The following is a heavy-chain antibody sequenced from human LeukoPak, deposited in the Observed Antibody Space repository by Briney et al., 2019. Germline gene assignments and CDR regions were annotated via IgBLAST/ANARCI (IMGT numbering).Heavy chain of an antibody. CDR3: ARLHYDFVWGIFDY. V-gene: IGHV3-7*01. Sequence: GGSLRLSCAASGFTFSSYWMSWVRQASGKGLEWVANIKQDGSEKYYVDSVKGRFTISRDNAKNSLYLQMNSLRAEDTAVYYCARLHYDFVWGIFDYWGQGTLVTVSS. D-gene: IGHD3-16*01. CDR2: IKQDGSEK. CDR1: GFTFSSYW. J-gene: IGHJ4*02.